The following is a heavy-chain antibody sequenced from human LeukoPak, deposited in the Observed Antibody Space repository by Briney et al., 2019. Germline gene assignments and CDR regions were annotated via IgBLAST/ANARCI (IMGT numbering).Heavy chain of an antibody. Sequence: ASVKVSCKASGCTFTSYAMHWVRQAPGQRLEWMGWINAGNGNTKYSQKFQGRVTITRDTSASTAYMELSSLRSEDTAVYYCARNVGSGSYSLGYFDYWGQGTLVTVSS. CDR2: INAGNGNT. J-gene: IGHJ4*02. V-gene: IGHV1-3*01. CDR1: GCTFTSYA. CDR3: ARNVGSGSYSLGYFDY. D-gene: IGHD3-10*01.